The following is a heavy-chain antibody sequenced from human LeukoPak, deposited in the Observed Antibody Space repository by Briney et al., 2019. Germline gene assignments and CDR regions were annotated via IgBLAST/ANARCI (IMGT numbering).Heavy chain of an antibody. CDR3: TKDPNGDYVGAFDP. CDR1: GFTFNSYA. CDR2: IWFDGTNK. D-gene: IGHD4-17*01. Sequence: GGSLRLSCAASGFTFNSYAMHWVRQAPGKGLEWVAGIWFDGTNKFHADSVKGRFTISRDNSQNTLYLQMNSLRAEDTAVYYCTKDPNGDYVGAFDPWGQGTLVTVSS. J-gene: IGHJ5*02. V-gene: IGHV3-33*06.